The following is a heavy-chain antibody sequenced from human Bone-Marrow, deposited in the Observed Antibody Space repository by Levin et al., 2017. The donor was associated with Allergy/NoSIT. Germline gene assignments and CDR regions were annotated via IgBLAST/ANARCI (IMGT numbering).Heavy chain of an antibody. CDR1: GFTISNNY. Sequence: LSLTCAASGFTISNNYMSWVRQAPGKGLEWVSAIYHDGDTYYADSVKDRFTISRDISKNTLSLQMNGLRAEDTAVYYCARDSLGARATIHWGQGTLVTVSS. V-gene: IGHV3-66*01. D-gene: IGHD1-26*01. CDR2: IYHDGDT. CDR3: ARDSLGARATIH. J-gene: IGHJ4*02.